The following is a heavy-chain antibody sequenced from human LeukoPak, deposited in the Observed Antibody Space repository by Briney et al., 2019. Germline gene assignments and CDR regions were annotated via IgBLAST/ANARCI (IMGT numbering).Heavy chain of an antibody. V-gene: IGHV4-34*01. CDR1: GGFFSDSY. J-gene: IGHJ6*03. Sequence: SETLSLTCAVYGGFFSDSYWTWIRQRPGKGLEGIGEIHHSGNTNLKPPLQSRVSISVDTAKNQFFLRVASMTAADTALYYCARGRKVSGVRRINWARHENYFFYYIDVWGKGTSVSVSS. CDR3: ARGRKVSGVRRINWARHENYFFYYIDV. D-gene: IGHD1-14*01. CDR2: IHHSGNT.